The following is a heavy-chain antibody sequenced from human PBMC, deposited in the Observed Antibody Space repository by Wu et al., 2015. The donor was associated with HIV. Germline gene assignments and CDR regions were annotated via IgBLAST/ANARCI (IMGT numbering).Heavy chain of an antibody. D-gene: IGHD5-18*01. Sequence: QVQLVQSGAEVKKPGASVKVSCKASGYTFTGYYMHWVRQAPGQGLEWMGWINPNSGGTNYAQKFQGRVTMTRDTSISTAYMELSRLRSDDTAVYYCARALWNAYYYYYMDVWGKGTTVTVSS. CDR1: GYTFTGYY. J-gene: IGHJ6*03. CDR2: INPNSGGT. CDR3: ARALWNAYYYYYMDV. V-gene: IGHV1-2*02.